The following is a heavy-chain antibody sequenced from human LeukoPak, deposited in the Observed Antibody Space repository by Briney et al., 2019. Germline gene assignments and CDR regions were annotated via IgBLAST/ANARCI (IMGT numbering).Heavy chain of an antibody. D-gene: IGHD6-19*01. J-gene: IGHJ4*02. Sequence: PGGSLRLSCAASGFTFSDYYMNWVRQAPGKGLEWVSSISSSSSYIYYADSVKGRFTISRDNAKNSLYLQMNSLRAEDTAVYYCARDGAVAGSFDYWGQGTLVTVSS. V-gene: IGHV3-21*01. CDR3: ARDGAVAGSFDY. CDR2: ISSSSSYI. CDR1: GFTFSDYY.